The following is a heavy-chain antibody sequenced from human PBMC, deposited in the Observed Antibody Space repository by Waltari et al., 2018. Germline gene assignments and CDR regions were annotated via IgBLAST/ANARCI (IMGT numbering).Heavy chain of an antibody. V-gene: IGHV1-24*01. CDR1: AYPLSDLS. CDR2: YDPEDGET. Sequence: QVQRVQSGAEVKKPGASVKFSCKVSAYPLSDLSIHWVRQAPGKGLEWMGGYDPEDGETVSAQIFQGRLSMTEDTARDTAYMELRSLRSEDTAVYYCATDHHRDSGYDIWGQGTLVTVSS. J-gene: IGHJ4*02. CDR3: ATDHHRDSGYDI. D-gene: IGHD5-12*01.